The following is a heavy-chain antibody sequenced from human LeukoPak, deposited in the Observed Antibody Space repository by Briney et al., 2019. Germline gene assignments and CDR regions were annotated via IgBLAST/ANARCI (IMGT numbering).Heavy chain of an antibody. CDR2: ISGSGVST. D-gene: IGHD5-24*01. CDR3: AKDRSGYNRQVES. CDR1: GFTFSGYA. J-gene: IGHJ4*02. V-gene: IGHV3-23*01. Sequence: PGGSPRLSCAASGFTFSGYAMSWVRQAPGKGLEWVSAISGSGVSTYFADSVKGRFTISRDNSKNTLYLQMNSLRAADTAVYYCAKDRSGYNRQVESWGQGTLVTVSS.